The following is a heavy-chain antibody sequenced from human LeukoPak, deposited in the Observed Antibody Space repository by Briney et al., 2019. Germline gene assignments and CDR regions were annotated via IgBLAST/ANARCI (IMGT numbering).Heavy chain of an antibody. CDR1: GFTFSTYW. CDR3: ARARGVVIPTAEGCRYYFDY. D-gene: IGHD2-2*01. J-gene: IGHJ4*02. Sequence: GGSLRLSCAASGFTFSTYWMSWVRQAPGKGLEWVANIKQDGSGKYYVDSVKGRFTISRDNAKNSLYLQVNSLRAEDTAVYYCARARGVVIPTAEGCRYYFDYWGQGTLVTVSS. V-gene: IGHV3-7*04. CDR2: IKQDGSGK.